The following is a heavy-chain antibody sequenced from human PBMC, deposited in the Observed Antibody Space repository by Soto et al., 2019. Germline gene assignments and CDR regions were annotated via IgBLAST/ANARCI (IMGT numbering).Heavy chain of an antibody. CDR3: ARDSGAKLSSS. Sequence: SVKGSCKASGGTFSSYRFNWVRQARGQGLEWLGGIGPIYRTADYAQKFQGRVTITADESTRTVYMELSSLKSQDTALYYCARDSGAKLSSSWGQGTLVTVSS. V-gene: IGHV1-69*13. CDR2: IGPIYRTA. D-gene: IGHD6-13*01. CDR1: GGTFSSYR. J-gene: IGHJ4*02.